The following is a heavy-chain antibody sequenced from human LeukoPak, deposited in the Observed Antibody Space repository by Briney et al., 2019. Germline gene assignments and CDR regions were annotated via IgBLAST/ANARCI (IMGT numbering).Heavy chain of an antibody. CDR1: GGTLSSYA. CDR2: IIPIFGTA. Sequence: ASVKVSCKASGGTLSSYAISWVRQAPGQGLEWMGEIIPIFGTANYAQKFQGRVTITAVESMSTAYMELSSLRSVDTAVYYCARGWLAESTVVTPYNYWGQGTLVTVSS. V-gene: IGHV1-69*13. D-gene: IGHD4-23*01. CDR3: ARGWLAESTVVTPYNY. J-gene: IGHJ4*02.